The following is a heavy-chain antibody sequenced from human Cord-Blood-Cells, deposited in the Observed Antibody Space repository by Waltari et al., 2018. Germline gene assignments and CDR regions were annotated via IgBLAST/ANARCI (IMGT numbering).Heavy chain of an antibody. Sequence: QVQLQQWGAGLLKPSETLSLTCAVYGGSFSGYYWSWIRQPPGKGLEWIGEINHSGRTNYNPSLKSRVTISVATSKNQFSLKLSSVTAADTAVYYCARLGGKRNSSGWYWFDPWGQGTLVTVSS. CDR3: ARLGGKRNSSGWYWFDP. J-gene: IGHJ5*02. V-gene: IGHV4-34*01. CDR1: GGSFSGYY. CDR2: INHSGRT. D-gene: IGHD6-19*01.